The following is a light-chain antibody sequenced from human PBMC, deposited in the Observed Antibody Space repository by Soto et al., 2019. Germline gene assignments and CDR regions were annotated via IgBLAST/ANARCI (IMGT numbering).Light chain of an antibody. CDR1: QSVSSSY. CDR2: GAY. CDR3: QQYGSSPWT. V-gene: IGKV3-20*01. Sequence: EIVLTQSPGTLSLSPGERATLSCRASQSVSSSYLAWYQQKPGQAPRPLIYGAYSRAIGIPDRFSGSGSGTDFNFTISRLEPEDFAVYYCQQYGSSPWTFGRGTKVEIK. J-gene: IGKJ1*01.